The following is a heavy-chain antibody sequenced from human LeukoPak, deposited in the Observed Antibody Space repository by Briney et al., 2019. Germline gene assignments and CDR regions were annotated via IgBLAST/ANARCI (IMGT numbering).Heavy chain of an antibody. CDR1: GGSISSYY. CDR2: IYTSGST. J-gene: IGHJ5*02. D-gene: IGHD3-3*01. CDR3: ARGQVASVTIFGVVTYWFDP. Sequence: KPSETLSLTCTVSGGSISSYYWSWIRQPPGKGLEWIGRIYTSGSTNYNPSLKSRVTISVDTSKNQFSLKLSSVTAADTAVCYCARGQVASVTIFGVVTYWFDPWGQGTLVTVSS. V-gene: IGHV4-4*08.